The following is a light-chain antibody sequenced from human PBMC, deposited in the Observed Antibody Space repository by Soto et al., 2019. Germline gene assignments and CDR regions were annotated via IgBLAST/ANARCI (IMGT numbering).Light chain of an antibody. CDR1: QGISNY. V-gene: IGKV1-27*01. CDR3: QKYNSAPLT. J-gene: IGKJ1*01. CDR2: AAS. Sequence: DIQMTQSPSPLSASVGDRVNITCRASQGISNYLVWYQQKPGKVPKLLIYAASTLHSGVPSRFSGSGSGTDFTLTISSLQPEDVATYYCQKYNSAPLTFGKGTKVEIK.